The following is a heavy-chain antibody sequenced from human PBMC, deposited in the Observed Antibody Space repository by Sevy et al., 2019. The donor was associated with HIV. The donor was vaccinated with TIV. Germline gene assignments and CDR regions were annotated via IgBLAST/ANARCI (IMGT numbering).Heavy chain of an antibody. V-gene: IGHV1-24*01. D-gene: IGHD3-22*01. CDR1: GYTLTELS. CDR3: ATTKDYYDSSGYPFDY. J-gene: IGHJ4*02. CDR2: FDPEDGET. Sequence: ASVKVSCKVSGYTLTELSMHWLRQAPGKGLEWVGSFDPEDGETVYEHNFQGRVSMTEDSSTDTAYMEVISLKFEDTAVYYCATTKDYYDSSGYPFDYWGQGTLVTVSS.